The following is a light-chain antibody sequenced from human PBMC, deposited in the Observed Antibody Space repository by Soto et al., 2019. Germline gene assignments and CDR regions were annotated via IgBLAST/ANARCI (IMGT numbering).Light chain of an antibody. V-gene: IGKV3-20*01. J-gene: IGKJ1*01. CDR2: SAS. CDR3: QQYGSSPLT. CDR1: ESVSSSY. Sequence: EIVLTQSPGTLSLSPGERASLSCRASESVSSSYLAWYQQKPGQAPRLLIYSASSRATGIPYRFSGSGSGTEFTLTIGSLEPEDFAVYYCQQYGSSPLTFGQGTKVELK.